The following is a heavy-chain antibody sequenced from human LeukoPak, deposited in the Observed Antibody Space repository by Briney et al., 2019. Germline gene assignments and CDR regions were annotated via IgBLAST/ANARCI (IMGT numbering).Heavy chain of an antibody. CDR1: GFTFSSYA. CDR2: VSGGGTT. D-gene: IGHD2-2*01. J-gene: IGHJ4*02. V-gene: IGHV3-23*01. Sequence: GGSLRLSCAASGFTFSSYAMSWVRQAPGKGLEWVSTVSGGGTTYYADSVKGRFTISRDNSKNTLFLQMNSLRAEDTAIYYCAKDMGYCSSATCYGLDYWGQGTLVTVSS. CDR3: AKDMGYCSSATCYGLDY.